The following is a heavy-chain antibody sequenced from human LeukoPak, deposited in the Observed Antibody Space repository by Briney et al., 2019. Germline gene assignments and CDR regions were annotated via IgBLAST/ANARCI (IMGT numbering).Heavy chain of an antibody. J-gene: IGHJ4*02. V-gene: IGHV1-2*02. CDR3: ARIRYGDYVGFDY. CDR2: INPNSGGT. Sequence: GASVKVSCKASGYTFTGYYMHWVRQAPGQGLEWIGWINPNSGGTNYAQKFQGRVTMTRDTSITTAYMEVSRLRSDDTAVYYCARIRYGDYVGFDYWGQGTLVTVSS. D-gene: IGHD4-17*01. CDR1: GYTFTGYY.